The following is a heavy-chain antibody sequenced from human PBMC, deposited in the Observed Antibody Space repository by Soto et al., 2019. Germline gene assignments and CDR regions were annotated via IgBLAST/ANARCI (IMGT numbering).Heavy chain of an antibody. CDR2: INPNSGGT. CDR1: GYTFTGYY. CDR3: ARDGVPAAVRRLMDYYYYYYMDV. J-gene: IGHJ6*03. D-gene: IGHD2-2*01. V-gene: IGHV1-2*04. Sequence: ASVKVSCKASGYTFTGYYMHWVRQAPGQGLEWMGWINPNSGGTNYAQKFQGWVTMTRDTSISTAYMELSRLRSDDTAVYYCARDGVPAAVRRLMDYYYYYYMDVWGKGTTVTVSS.